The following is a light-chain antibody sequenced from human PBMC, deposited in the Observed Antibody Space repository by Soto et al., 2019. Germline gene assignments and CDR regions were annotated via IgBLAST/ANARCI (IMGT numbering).Light chain of an antibody. CDR2: AAS. CDR1: QSISNY. V-gene: IGKV1-39*01. J-gene: IGKJ2*02. Sequence: DIQMTQSTSSLSASVGDRVTITCRATQSISNYLNWYQQKPGKAPKVLISAASSLQSGVPSRFSGSGSGTDFTLTISSLQPEDFATYYCPQTYSTPCTFGQGTKLEVK. CDR3: PQTYSTPCT.